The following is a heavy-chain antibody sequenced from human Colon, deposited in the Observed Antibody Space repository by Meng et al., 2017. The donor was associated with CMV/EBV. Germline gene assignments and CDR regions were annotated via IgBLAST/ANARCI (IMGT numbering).Heavy chain of an antibody. V-gene: IGHV3-23*01. Sequence: GESLKISCAASRFTSSSYAMSWVRQAPGKGLEWVSAISGSGGSTYYADSVKGRFTISRDNSKNTLYLQMNSLRAEDTAVYYCAKDRYYDFWSGFDYWGQGTLVTVSS. CDR2: ISGSGGST. J-gene: IGHJ4*02. CDR3: AKDRYYDFWSGFDY. D-gene: IGHD3-3*01. CDR1: RFTSSSYA.